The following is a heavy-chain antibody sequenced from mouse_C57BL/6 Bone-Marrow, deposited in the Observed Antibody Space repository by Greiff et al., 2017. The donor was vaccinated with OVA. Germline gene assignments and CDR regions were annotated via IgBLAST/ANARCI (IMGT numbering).Heavy chain of an antibody. V-gene: IGHV1-85*01. CDR1: GYTFTSYD. J-gene: IGHJ2*01. Sequence: VQGVESGPELVKPGASVKLSCKASGYTFTSYDINWVKQRPGQGLEWIGWIYPRDGSTKYNEKFKGKATLTVDTSSSTAYMELHSLTSEDSAVYFCARFFITTVVATDFDYWGQGTTLTVSS. D-gene: IGHD1-1*01. CDR3: ARFFITTVVATDFDY. CDR2: IYPRDGST.